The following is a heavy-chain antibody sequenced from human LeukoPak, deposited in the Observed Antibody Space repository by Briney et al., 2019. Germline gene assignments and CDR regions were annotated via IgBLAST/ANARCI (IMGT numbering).Heavy chain of an antibody. CDR3: ARDRYSSSYESYYFEY. J-gene: IGHJ4*02. D-gene: IGHD6-6*01. Sequence: ASVKVSCKASGYTFTRYYMHWVRQAPGQGLEWMGIINPSGGSTSYAQKFEGRVTMTRDTSTSTVYMELSSLRSEGTAVYYCARDRYSSSYESYYFEYWGQGTLVTVSS. CDR2: INPSGGST. CDR1: GYTFTRYY. V-gene: IGHV1-46*01.